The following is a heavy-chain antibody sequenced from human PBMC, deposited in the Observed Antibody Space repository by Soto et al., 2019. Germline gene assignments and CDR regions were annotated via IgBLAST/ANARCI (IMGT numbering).Heavy chain of an antibody. D-gene: IGHD2-15*01. Sequence: PSETLSLTCTVSVGSISSYYWSWIRQPAGKGLEWIGRIYTSGSTNYNPSLKSRVTMSVDTSKNQFSLKLSSVTAADTAVYYCARDQGLLGYCSGGSCLDYWGQGTLVTVSS. CDR3: ARDQGLLGYCSGGSCLDY. V-gene: IGHV4-4*07. CDR2: IYTSGST. J-gene: IGHJ4*02. CDR1: VGSISSYY.